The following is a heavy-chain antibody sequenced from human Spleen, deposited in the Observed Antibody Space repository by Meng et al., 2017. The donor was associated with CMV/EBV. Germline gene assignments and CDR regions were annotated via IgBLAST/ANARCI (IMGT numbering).Heavy chain of an antibody. CDR1: GFSFSDSF. J-gene: IGHJ3*01. V-gene: IGHV1-2*02. D-gene: IGHD2-15*01. CDR3: ARVLGLCSGASCILDAYDV. CDR2: INPGTKNR. Sequence: ASVKVSCKATGFSFSDSFVHWMRQDPGQGLEWMGWINPGTKNRDSAEKFHDRVTLTGDTTTGTAHMELRSLTSDDTAVYYCARVLGLCSGASCILDAYDVWGQGTMVTVSS.